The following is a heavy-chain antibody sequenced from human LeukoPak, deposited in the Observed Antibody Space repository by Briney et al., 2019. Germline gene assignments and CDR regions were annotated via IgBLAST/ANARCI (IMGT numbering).Heavy chain of an antibody. CDR1: GFTFSSYN. D-gene: IGHD2-15*01. J-gene: IGHJ4*02. CDR2: ISRTGSYI. CDR3: ARVLETDCRGGSCYSGLDY. Sequence: GGSLRLSCAASGFTFSSYNMNWVRQAPGRGLEWVSSISRTGSYIYYADSVKGRFTISRDNAQNSLYLQMNSLRVEDAAVYYCARVLETDCRGGSCYSGLDYWGQGTLVTVSS. V-gene: IGHV3-21*01.